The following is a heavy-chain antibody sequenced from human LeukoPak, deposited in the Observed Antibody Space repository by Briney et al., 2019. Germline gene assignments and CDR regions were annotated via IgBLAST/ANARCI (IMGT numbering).Heavy chain of an antibody. CDR2: IYYSGST. V-gene: IGHV4-59*12. D-gene: IGHD3-22*01. Sequence: PSETLSLTCTVSGGSISSYYWSWIRQPPGKGLEWIGYIYYSGSTNYNPSLKSRVTISVDTSKNQFSLKLSSVTAADTAVYYCAGVYYYDSSGYYDYWGQGTLVTVSS. J-gene: IGHJ4*02. CDR1: GGSISSYY. CDR3: AGVYYYDSSGYYDY.